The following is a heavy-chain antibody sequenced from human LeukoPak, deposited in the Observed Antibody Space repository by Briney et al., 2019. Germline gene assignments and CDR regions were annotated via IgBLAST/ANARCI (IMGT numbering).Heavy chain of an antibody. CDR2: MNPNSGNT. J-gene: IGHJ4*02. V-gene: IGHV1-8*01. CDR1: GYTFTSYG. CDR3: ARAGYSSSWGHFDY. Sequence: ASVKVSCKASGYTFTSYGINWVRQATGQGLEWMGWMNPNSGNTGYAQKFQGRVTMTRNTSISTAYMELSSLRSEDTAVYYCARAGYSSSWGHFDYWGQGTLVTVSS. D-gene: IGHD6-13*01.